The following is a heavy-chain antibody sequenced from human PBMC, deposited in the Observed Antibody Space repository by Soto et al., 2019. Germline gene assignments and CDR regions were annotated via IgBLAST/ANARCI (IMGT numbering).Heavy chain of an antibody. CDR1: GFTFSGHR. CDR3: ARITVAQKEYLDY. V-gene: IGHV3-7*01. J-gene: IGHJ4*02. CDR2: IDRDGSGK. D-gene: IGHD4-17*01. Sequence: TGGSLRLSCAASGFTFSGHRMTWVRQAPGKGLEWVANIDRDGSGKYYVDSVRGRFTISRDNAENSLYLQMSSLRAEDTAVYYCARITVAQKEYLDYWGQGARVTVSS.